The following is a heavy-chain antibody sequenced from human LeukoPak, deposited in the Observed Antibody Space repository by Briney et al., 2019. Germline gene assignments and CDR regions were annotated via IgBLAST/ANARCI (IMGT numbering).Heavy chain of an antibody. Sequence: QPGGSLRLSCVAYGFSLGDFNMIWVRQAPGKGLEWLSYIGPSSSISYLSTYYAQSTKGRFTISRDIASNSLFLQMSSLRVEDTAIYYCARGWGGYSSYPPDYWGLGTLVTVSS. CDR3: ARGWGGYSSYPPDY. V-gene: IGHV3-48*01. CDR1: GFSLGDFN. CDR2: IGPSSSISYLST. D-gene: IGHD5-12*01. J-gene: IGHJ4*02.